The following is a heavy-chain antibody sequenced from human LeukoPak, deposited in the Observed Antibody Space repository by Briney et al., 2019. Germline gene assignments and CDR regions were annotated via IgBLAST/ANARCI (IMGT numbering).Heavy chain of an antibody. V-gene: IGHV1-69*04. CDR2: IIPILGIA. J-gene: IGHJ3*02. Sequence: ASVKVSCKASGGTFSSYTISWVRQAPGQGLEWMGRIIPILGIANYAQKFQGRVTITADKSTSTAYMELSSLRSEDTAVYYCARDRGYHEDAFDIWGQGTMVTVSS. CDR1: GGTFSSYT. D-gene: IGHD6-25*01. CDR3: ARDRGYHEDAFDI.